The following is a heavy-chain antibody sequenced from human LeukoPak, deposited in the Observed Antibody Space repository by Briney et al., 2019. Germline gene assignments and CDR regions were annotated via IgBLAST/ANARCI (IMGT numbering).Heavy chain of an antibody. Sequence: GGSLRLSCEGSGFSFSSYWMTWVRQLPGKGPEWVANIRQDESERYFADSVKGRFTISRDNAKRSVYLHMSSLRAEDTALYYCARLSAYYYGSYFYYYMDVWGKGTTVTVSS. CDR2: IRQDESER. V-gene: IGHV3-7*01. CDR1: GFSFSSYW. J-gene: IGHJ6*03. D-gene: IGHD3-22*01. CDR3: ARLSAYYYGSYFYYYMDV.